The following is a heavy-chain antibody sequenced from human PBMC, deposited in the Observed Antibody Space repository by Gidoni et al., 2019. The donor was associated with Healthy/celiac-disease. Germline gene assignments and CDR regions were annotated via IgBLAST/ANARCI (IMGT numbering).Heavy chain of an antibody. J-gene: IGHJ3*02. V-gene: IGHV3-30-3*01. Sequence: QVQLVESGGGVVQPGRSLSLSCAASGFTFSSYAMHWVRQAPGKGLEWVAVISYDGSNKYYADSVKGRFTISRDNSKNTLYLQMNSLRAEDTAVYYCARVQYSSGWYLDAFDIWGQGTMVTVSS. CDR2: ISYDGSNK. D-gene: IGHD6-19*01. CDR3: ARVQYSSGWYLDAFDI. CDR1: GFTFSSYA.